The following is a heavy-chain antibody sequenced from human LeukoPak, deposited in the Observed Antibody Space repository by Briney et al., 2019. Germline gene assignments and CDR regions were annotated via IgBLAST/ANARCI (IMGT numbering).Heavy chain of an antibody. CDR1: GASISSYY. D-gene: IGHD2-21*02. Sequence: SETLSLTCTVSGASISSYYWSWIRQPPGKGLEWIGYIYYSGSTNYNPSLKSRVTFSVDTSKNQFSLKLISVTAADTAVYYCARVKGVVTAILDYWGQGTLVTVSS. CDR3: ARVKGVVTAILDY. J-gene: IGHJ4*02. CDR2: IYYSGST. V-gene: IGHV4-59*01.